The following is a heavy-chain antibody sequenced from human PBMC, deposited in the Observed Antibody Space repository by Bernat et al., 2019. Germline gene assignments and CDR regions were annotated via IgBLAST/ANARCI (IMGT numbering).Heavy chain of an antibody. CDR1: GGSFSGYS. J-gene: IGHJ4*02. Sequence: QVQLQQWGAGLLKPSETLSLTCVVSGGSFSGYSWSWIRQPPGKGLEWIGEFTHSGGTDYNPSLKNRLNISFDASKNQLSLRLSSVTAADTAVYYCASRIYCVVSSCYFDNWGQGTLVTVSA. V-gene: IGHV4-34*01. CDR2: FTHSGGT. D-gene: IGHD2-21*01. CDR3: ASRIYCVVSSCYFDN.